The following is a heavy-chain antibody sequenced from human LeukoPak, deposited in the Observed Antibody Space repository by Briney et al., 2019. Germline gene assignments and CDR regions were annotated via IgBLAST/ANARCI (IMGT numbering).Heavy chain of an antibody. D-gene: IGHD1-26*01. CDR1: GFTFNNYG. J-gene: IGHJ4*02. CDR3: AKWLYSGKYWTGKDYFDY. V-gene: IGHV3-30*18. Sequence: GGSLRLSCAASGFTFNNYGMHWVRQAPGKGLEWVAVISHDGSNKYYADSVKGRFTISRDNSKNTLYLQMDSLRVEDTAVYYCAKWLYSGKYWTGKDYFDYWGQGTLVIVSS. CDR2: ISHDGSNK.